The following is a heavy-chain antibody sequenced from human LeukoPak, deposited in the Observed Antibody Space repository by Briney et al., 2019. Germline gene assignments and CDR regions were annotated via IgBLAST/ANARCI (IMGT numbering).Heavy chain of an antibody. CDR3: AHGMNRWAFQD. CDR2: TISSGDSS. D-gene: IGHD1-14*01. Sequence: GGSLRLSCVATGFSFSTSDMSWVRQAPEKGLEWVSSTISSGDSSQYADSVKGRFTTSRDNSKHTLYLQMDSLRAEDTAVYFCAHGMNRWAFQDWGQGTLATVSS. V-gene: IGHV3-23*01. J-gene: IGHJ1*01. CDR1: GFSFSTSD.